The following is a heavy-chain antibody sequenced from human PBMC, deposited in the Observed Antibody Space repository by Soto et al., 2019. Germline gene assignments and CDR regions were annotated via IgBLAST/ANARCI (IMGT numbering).Heavy chain of an antibody. CDR1: GYTLTTYY. CDR2: IHPSGGGS. D-gene: IGHD2-21*02. CDR3: ARGGHIAVLTASFDY. J-gene: IGHJ4*02. Sequence: QVQLVQSGAEVKKPGASVKVSCKPSGYTLTTYYLHWVRQAPGQGLEWMGIIHPSGGGSTYAQKFLGSVAMPRDTSTSTVFMELSSLTSADTGVYYCARGGHIAVLTASFDYWGQGTLVTVSS. V-gene: IGHV1-46*03.